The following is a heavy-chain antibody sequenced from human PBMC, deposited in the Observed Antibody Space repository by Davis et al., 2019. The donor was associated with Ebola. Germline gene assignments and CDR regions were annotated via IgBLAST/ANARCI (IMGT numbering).Heavy chain of an antibody. J-gene: IGHJ5*02. D-gene: IGHD2-8*02. Sequence: LRLSCAASGFTFSSYAMSWLRQPPGKGLEWIGYINYSGSTYYNPSLKSRVSISIDTSNHQFYLKLTSVTAADTAVYFCARYCTGGDCPSLGNWIDPWGQGTLVTVSS. CDR3: ARYCTGGDCPSLGNWIDP. CDR1: GFTFSSYA. CDR2: INYSGST. V-gene: IGHV4-30-4*01.